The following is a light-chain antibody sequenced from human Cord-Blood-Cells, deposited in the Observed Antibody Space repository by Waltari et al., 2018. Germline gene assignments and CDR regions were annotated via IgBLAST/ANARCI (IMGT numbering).Light chain of an antibody. J-gene: IGLJ1*01. V-gene: IGLV2-23*01. CDR1: SRDVGSYNL. CDR3: CSYAGSSTYV. Sequence: QSALTQPASVSGSPGQSITISCPETSRDVGSYNLVSWYQQHPGKAPKLMIYEGSKRPSGVSNRFSGSKSGNTASLTISGLQAEDEADYYCCSYAGSSTYVFGTGTKVTVL. CDR2: EGS.